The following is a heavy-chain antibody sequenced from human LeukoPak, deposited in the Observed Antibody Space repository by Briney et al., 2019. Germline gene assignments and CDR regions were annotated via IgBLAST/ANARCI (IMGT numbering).Heavy chain of an antibody. V-gene: IGHV4-31*03. CDR1: GGSISSGGYY. CDR2: IYYSGST. J-gene: IGHJ4*02. CDR3: ARGRYCSGGSCYKGNFDY. D-gene: IGHD2-15*01. Sequence: PSETLSLTCTVSGGSISSGGYYWSWIRQHPGKGLEWIGYIYYSGSTYYNPSLKSRVTTSVDTSKNQFSLKLSSVTAADTAVYYCARGRYCSGGSCYKGNFDYWGQGTLVTVSS.